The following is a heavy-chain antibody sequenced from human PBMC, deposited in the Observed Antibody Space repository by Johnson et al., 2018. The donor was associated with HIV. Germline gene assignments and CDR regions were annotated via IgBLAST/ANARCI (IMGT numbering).Heavy chain of an antibody. Sequence: VQLVESGGGVVQPGRSLRLSCAASGFTFSSYGMHWVRQAPGKGLEWVADIKCDGSEKYYVDSVKGRLTISRDNAKNSLYLQVNSLRAEDMTVYYCARDAYNSDACDIWGQGTMVTVSS. CDR2: IKCDGSEK. D-gene: IGHD5-24*01. CDR3: ARDAYNSDACDI. V-gene: IGHV3-52*01. J-gene: IGHJ3*02. CDR1: GFTFSSYG.